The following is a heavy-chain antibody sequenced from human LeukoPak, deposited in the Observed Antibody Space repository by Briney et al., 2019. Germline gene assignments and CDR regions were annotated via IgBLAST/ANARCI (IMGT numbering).Heavy chain of an antibody. CDR3: ARDSPLKGYNSGWATNSFDF. CDR1: GFNFRSYA. V-gene: IGHV3-23*01. D-gene: IGHD6-19*01. CDR2: VSGGAVAT. J-gene: IGHJ4*02. Sequence: GGSLRVSCAASGFNFRSYAMSWVRQAPGKGLEWVSTVSGGAVATYYADSVRGRHTISRDNSKNTLYLQMNSLRAEDTAVYYCARDSPLKGYNSGWATNSFDFWGQGTLVTVSS.